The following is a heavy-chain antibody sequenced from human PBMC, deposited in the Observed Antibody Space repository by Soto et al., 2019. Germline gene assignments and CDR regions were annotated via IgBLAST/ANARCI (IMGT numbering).Heavy chain of an antibody. J-gene: IGHJ6*03. V-gene: IGHV3-23*01. CDR3: ARSSSVFIVGGAPRRYYYMDV. Sequence: SLRLSCAASGFSFNNYAMSWVRQAPGKGLEWVSSISGSGATTYYADSVRGRFSISRDNSKSTLFLQMNSLRAEDTAGYYCARSSSVFIVGGAPRRYYYMDVWGKGTTVTV. CDR1: GFSFNNYA. CDR2: ISGSGATT. D-gene: IGHD3-16*01.